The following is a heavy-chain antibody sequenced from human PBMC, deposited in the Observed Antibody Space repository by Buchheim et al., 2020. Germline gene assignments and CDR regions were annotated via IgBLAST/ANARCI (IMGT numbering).Heavy chain of an antibody. Sequence: QVQLVQSGSELKKPGASVKVSCKASGYTFTSYAMNWVRQAPGQGLEWMGWINTNTGNPTYAQGFTGRFVFSLDTSVSTAYMQISSIKAEDTAVYYCARDAPITFWSGYLPRWFDPWGQGTL. D-gene: IGHD3-3*01. CDR2: INTNTGNP. CDR1: GYTFTSYA. CDR3: ARDAPITFWSGYLPRWFDP. J-gene: IGHJ5*02. V-gene: IGHV7-4-1*02.